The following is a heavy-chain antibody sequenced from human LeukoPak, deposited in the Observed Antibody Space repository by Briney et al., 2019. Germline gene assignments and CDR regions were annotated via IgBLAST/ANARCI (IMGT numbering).Heavy chain of an antibody. D-gene: IGHD3-10*01. CDR2: IYTSGST. CDR1: GGSISSGSYY. CDR3: GRGAPSGYYYYMDV. V-gene: IGHV4-61*02. J-gene: IGHJ6*03. Sequence: SQTLSLTCTVSGGSISSGSYYWSWIRQPAGKGLEWIGRIYTSGSTNYNPSLKSRVTISVDTSKNQFSLKLSSVTAADTAVYYCGRGAPSGYYYYMDVWGKGTTVTVSS.